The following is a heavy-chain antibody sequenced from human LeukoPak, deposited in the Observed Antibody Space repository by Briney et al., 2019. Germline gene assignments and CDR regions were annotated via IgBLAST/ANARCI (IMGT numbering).Heavy chain of an antibody. J-gene: IGHJ4*02. CDR3: AGSSPGYSSSWYDY. CDR2: IYYSGST. CDR1: GGSISSSSYY. Sequence: SATLSLTCTVSGGSISSSSYYWGWIRQPPGKGLEWIGSIYYSGSTNYNPSLKSRVTISVDTSKNQFSLKLSSVTAADTAVYYCAGSSPGYSSSWYDYWGQGTLVTVSS. D-gene: IGHD6-13*01. V-gene: IGHV4-39*07.